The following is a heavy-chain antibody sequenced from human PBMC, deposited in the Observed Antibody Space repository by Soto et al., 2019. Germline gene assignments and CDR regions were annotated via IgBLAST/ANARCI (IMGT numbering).Heavy chain of an antibody. V-gene: IGHV1-69*12. Sequence: QVQLVQSGAEVKKPGSSVKVSCKASGGSFSSYAISWVRQAPGQGLEWMGGIIPLFGTPNYAQKFQGRVTVTADESKCTAYVELSSMRSVDTAVYYCAISLIVAGSHYYGMDVWGQGTTVTVSS. J-gene: IGHJ6*02. D-gene: IGHD3-22*01. CDR2: IIPLFGTP. CDR3: AISLIVAGSHYYGMDV. CDR1: GGSFSSYA.